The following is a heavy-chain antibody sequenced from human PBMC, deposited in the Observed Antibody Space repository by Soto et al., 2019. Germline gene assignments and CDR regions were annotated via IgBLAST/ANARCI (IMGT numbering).Heavy chain of an antibody. D-gene: IGHD2-2*02. CDR1: GGSISSYY. Sequence: SETLSLTCTVSGGSISSYYWSWIRQPPGNGLEWIGYIYYSGNTIYNPSLKSRITISVDTSKNQFSLKLSSVTAADTAVYYCARVYCSSTSCYNLDVWGQGTTVTVSS. V-gene: IGHV4-59*01. CDR3: ARVYCSSTSCYNLDV. CDR2: IYYSGNT. J-gene: IGHJ6*02.